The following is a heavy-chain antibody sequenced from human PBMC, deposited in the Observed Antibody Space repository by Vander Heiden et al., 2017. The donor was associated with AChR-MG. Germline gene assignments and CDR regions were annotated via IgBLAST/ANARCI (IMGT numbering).Heavy chain of an antibody. V-gene: IGHV1-58*02. J-gene: IGHJ4*02. CDR1: GFTFTSPA. CDR2: IVVGSGNT. CDR3: AAQQGLGRRTSYNFDY. D-gene: IGHD6-19*01. Sequence: QMQLVQSGPEVKKPGTSVKVSCKASGFTFTSPAMQWVRQARGQRLEWRGWIVVGSGNTNYAQKFQERVTITRDMSTSTAYMELDSLRSEDTAVYYCAAQQGLGRRTSYNFDYWGQGTLVTVSS.